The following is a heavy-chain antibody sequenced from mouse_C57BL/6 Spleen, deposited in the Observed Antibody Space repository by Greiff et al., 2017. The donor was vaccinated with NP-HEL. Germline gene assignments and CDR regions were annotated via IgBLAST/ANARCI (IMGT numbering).Heavy chain of an antibody. V-gene: IGHV1-69*01. CDR1: GYTFTSYW. J-gene: IGHJ2*01. Sequence: VQLQQPGAELVMPGASVKLSCKASGYTFTSYWMHWVKQRPGQGLEWIGEIDPSDSYTNYNQKFKGKSTLTVDKSSSTAYMQLSSLTSEDSAVYYCARVYYGSSYDLYYFDYWGQGTTLTVSS. CDR3: ARVYYGSSYDLYYFDY. CDR2: IDPSDSYT. D-gene: IGHD1-1*01.